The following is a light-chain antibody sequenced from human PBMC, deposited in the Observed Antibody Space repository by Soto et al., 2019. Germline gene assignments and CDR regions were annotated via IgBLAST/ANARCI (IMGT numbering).Light chain of an antibody. J-gene: IGKJ2*01. CDR3: QQYNSYSPRT. CDR1: QSISSW. Sequence: DIQMTQSPSTLSASVGDRVTITCRASQSISSWLAWYQQKPGTAPKLLIYDASSLESGVPSRFSGSGSGTEFTLTISSLQPDDFATYYCQQYNSYSPRTFGQGTKREIK. CDR2: DAS. V-gene: IGKV1-5*01.